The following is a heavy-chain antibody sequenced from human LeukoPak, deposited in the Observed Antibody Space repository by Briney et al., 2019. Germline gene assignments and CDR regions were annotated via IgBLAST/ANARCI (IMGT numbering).Heavy chain of an antibody. CDR2: ISSSSSYI. CDR3: ARSALPITMVRGEYYDY. V-gene: IGHV3-21*01. CDR1: GFAFNSYN. J-gene: IGHJ4*02. D-gene: IGHD3-10*01. Sequence: PGGSLRLSCAVSGFAFNSYNMNWVRQSPGKGLEWVSSISSSSSYIYYADSVKGRFTISRDNAKNSLYLQMNSLRAEDTAVYYCARSALPITMVRGEYYDYWGQGTLVTVSS.